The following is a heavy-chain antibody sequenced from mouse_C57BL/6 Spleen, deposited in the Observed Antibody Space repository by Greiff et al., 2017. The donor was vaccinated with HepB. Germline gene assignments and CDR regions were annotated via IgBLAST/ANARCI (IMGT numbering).Heavy chain of an antibody. Sequence: DVHLVESGGGLVKPGGSLKLSCAASGFTFSSYAMSWVRQTPEKRLEWVATISDGGSYTYYPDNVQGRFTISRDNAKNNLYLQMSHLKSEDTAMYYCARDPLYYYGSSYYAMDYWGQGTSVTVSS. CDR3: ARDPLYYYGSSYYAMDY. J-gene: IGHJ4*01. CDR2: ISDGGSYT. CDR1: GFTFSSYA. V-gene: IGHV5-4*01. D-gene: IGHD1-1*01.